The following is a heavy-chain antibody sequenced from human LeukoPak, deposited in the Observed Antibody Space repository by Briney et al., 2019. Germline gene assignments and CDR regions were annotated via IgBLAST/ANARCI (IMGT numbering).Heavy chain of an antibody. Sequence: GGSLRLSCAASGFTFSSHDMHWVRQAPGKGLEWVSSISSSSSYIYYADSVKGRFTISRDNAKNSLYLQMNSLRAEDTAVYYCAMTNSGSFDYWGQGTLVTVSS. D-gene: IGHD5-12*01. CDR1: GFTFSSHD. V-gene: IGHV3-21*01. CDR3: AMTNSGSFDY. CDR2: ISSSSSYI. J-gene: IGHJ4*02.